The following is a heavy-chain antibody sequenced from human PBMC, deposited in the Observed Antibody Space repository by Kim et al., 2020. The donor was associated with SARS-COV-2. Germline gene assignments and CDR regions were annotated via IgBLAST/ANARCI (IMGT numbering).Heavy chain of an antibody. CDR3: ARGWRQYSYGYGVGDY. D-gene: IGHD5-18*01. CDR1: GFTFSSYA. V-gene: IGHV3-30*04. Sequence: GGSLRLSCAASGFTFSSYAMHWVRQAPGKGLEWVAVISYDGSNKYYADSVKGRFTISRDNSKNTLYLQMNSLRAEDTAVYYCARGWRQYSYGYGVGDYWG. J-gene: IGHJ4*01. CDR2: ISYDGSNK.